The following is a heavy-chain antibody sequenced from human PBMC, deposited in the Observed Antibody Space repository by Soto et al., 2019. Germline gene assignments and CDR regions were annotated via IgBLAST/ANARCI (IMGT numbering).Heavy chain of an antibody. CDR3: ARRGGSYADFDY. CDR1: GYRFPSYW. Sequence: EVQLVQSGADMKKPGESLTISCKASGYRFPSYWIAWVRQMPGKGLEWMGSIFPADSDSRYSPSFQGQVTISADESISTTYLQWTTLKASDTAMYYCARRGGSYADFDYWGQGTLVTVSS. V-gene: IGHV5-51*01. D-gene: IGHD2-15*01. J-gene: IGHJ4*02. CDR2: IFPADSDS.